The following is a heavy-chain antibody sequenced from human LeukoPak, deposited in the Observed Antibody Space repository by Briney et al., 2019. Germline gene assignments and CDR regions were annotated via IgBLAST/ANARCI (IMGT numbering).Heavy chain of an antibody. CDR2: ISSSSSTI. Sequence: GGSLRLSCAASGFTFSSYSMNWVRQAPGKGLEWVSYISSSSSTIYYADSVKGRFTISRDNARNSPYLQMNSLRAEDTAVYYCARLVGYCSSTSCYADYWGQGTLVTVSS. V-gene: IGHV3-48*01. CDR1: GFTFSSYS. J-gene: IGHJ4*02. CDR3: ARLVGYCSSTSCYADY. D-gene: IGHD2-2*01.